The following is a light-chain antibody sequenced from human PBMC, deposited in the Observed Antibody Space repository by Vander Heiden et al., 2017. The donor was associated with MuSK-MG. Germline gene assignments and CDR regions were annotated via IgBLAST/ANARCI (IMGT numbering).Light chain of an antibody. CDR2: EDD. CDR1: SSNIGNNA. CDR3: AASDESRNAWV. Sequence: QSVLPHPPSVSEAPRQRVTISCSGSSSNIGNNAVNWYQQHPGEDTNRLIEEDDLLPSGVSDRFVGGKAGTSASPDTSGRQSEEEADDYWAASDESRNAWVFGGGTKLTVL. V-gene: IGLV1-36*01. J-gene: IGLJ2*01.